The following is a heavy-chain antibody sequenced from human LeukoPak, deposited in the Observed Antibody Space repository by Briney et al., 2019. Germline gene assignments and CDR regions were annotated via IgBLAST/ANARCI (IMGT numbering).Heavy chain of an antibody. Sequence: GASVKVSCKASGYTFTSYGISWVRQAPGQGLEWMGRISAYNGNTNYAQKLQGRVTMTTDTSTSTAYMELRSLRSDDTAVYYCARDPAYFDWVIFDYWGQGTLVTVSS. V-gene: IGHV1-18*01. J-gene: IGHJ4*02. D-gene: IGHD3-9*01. CDR2: ISAYNGNT. CDR3: ARDPAYFDWVIFDY. CDR1: GYTFTSYG.